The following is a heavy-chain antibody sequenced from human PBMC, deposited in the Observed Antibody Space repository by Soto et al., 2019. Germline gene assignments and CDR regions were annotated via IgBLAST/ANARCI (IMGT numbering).Heavy chain of an antibody. Sequence: EVQLVESGGGLVQPGGSLRLTCAASGFPFSIYSMNWVRQALGKGLEWSSYITSDTNTIKYADSVKGRFTISRDNAKNLVYLQMNSLRDEDTAVYFCARSVEGHFDYWGQGTVVTVSS. V-gene: IGHV3-48*02. D-gene: IGHD6-19*01. CDR3: ARSVEGHFDY. CDR1: GFPFSIYS. CDR2: ITSDTNTI. J-gene: IGHJ4*02.